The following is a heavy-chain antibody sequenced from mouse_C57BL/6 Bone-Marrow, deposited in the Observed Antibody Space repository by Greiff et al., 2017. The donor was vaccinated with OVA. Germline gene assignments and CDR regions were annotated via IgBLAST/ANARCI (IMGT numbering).Heavy chain of an antibody. CDR2: ISSGSSTI. J-gene: IGHJ1*03. CDR3: ARPYYYGSSYDWYFDV. CDR1: GFTFSDYG. V-gene: IGHV5-17*01. Sequence: EVKVVESGGGLVKPGGSLKLSCAASGFTFSDYGMHWVRQAPEKGLEWVAYISSGSSTIYYADTVKGRFTISRDNAKNTLFLQMTSLRSEDTAMYYCARPYYYGSSYDWYFDVWGTGTTVTVSS. D-gene: IGHD1-1*01.